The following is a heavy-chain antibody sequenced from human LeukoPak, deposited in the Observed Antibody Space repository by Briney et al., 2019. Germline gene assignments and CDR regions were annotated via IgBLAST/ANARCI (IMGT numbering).Heavy chain of an antibody. J-gene: IGHJ6*03. V-gene: IGHV4-4*07. Sequence: PSETLSLTCTVSGGSISSYYWSRIRQPAGKGLEWIGRIYTSGSTNYNPSLKSRVTMSVDTSKNQFSLKLSSVTAADTAVYYCARGLLVRANYYDSSGYYLYYYYMDDWGKWTTVTVSS. D-gene: IGHD3-22*01. CDR1: GGSISSYY. CDR3: ARGLLVRANYYDSSGYYLYYYYMDD. CDR2: IYTSGST.